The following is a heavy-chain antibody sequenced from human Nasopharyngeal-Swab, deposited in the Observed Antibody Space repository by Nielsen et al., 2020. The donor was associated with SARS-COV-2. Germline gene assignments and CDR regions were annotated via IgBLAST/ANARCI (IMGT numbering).Heavy chain of an antibody. V-gene: IGHV3-11*05. D-gene: IGHD3-10*01. CDR3: AREGYKFGSFDY. Sequence: GESLKISCVASGFTFTDYYINWIRQAPGMGLEWISYISSSGSSAKYADSVKGRFTSTRDNVKNSVHLQMNNLRAEDTAVYYCAREGYKFGSFDYWGQGALVTVSS. CDR1: GFTFTDYY. CDR2: ISSSGSSA. J-gene: IGHJ4*02.